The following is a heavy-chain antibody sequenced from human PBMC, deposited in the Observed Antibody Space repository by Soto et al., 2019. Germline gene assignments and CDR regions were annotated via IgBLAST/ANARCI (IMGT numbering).Heavy chain of an antibody. CDR1: GFTFSSYV. CDR3: AKGGSKGWYDAFDI. D-gene: IGHD6-19*01. J-gene: IGHJ3*02. V-gene: IGHV3-23*01. Sequence: EVQLLESGGGLVQPGGSLRLSCAASGFTFSSYVMNWVRQAPGKGLEWVSTISGSGGSTYYADSVEGRFTFSRDNSKNTLHLLMNGLRAEDTAVYYWAKGGSKGWYDAFDIWGQGTMVTVSS. CDR2: ISGSGGST.